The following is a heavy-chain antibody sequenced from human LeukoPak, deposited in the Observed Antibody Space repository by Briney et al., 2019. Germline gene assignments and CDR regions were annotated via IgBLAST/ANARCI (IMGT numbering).Heavy chain of an antibody. CDR3: AKDIGPCNYYDSSGYCFRWPEYFQH. D-gene: IGHD3-22*01. CDR1: GGSISSGSYY. CDR2: IYTSGST. J-gene: IGHJ1*01. Sequence: SETLSLTCTVSGGSISSGSYYWSWIRQPAGKGLEWIGRIYTSGSTNYNPSLKSQVTISVDTSKNQFSLRLSSVTAADTAVYYCAKDIGPCNYYDSSGYCFRWPEYFQHWGQGTLVTVSS. V-gene: IGHV4-61*02.